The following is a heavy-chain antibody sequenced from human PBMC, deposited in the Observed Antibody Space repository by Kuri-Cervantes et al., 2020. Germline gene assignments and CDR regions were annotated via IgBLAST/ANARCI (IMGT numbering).Heavy chain of an antibody. CDR3: ASGRYDGSSLPGPPDY. V-gene: IGHV1-8*01. CDR2: MNPNSGNT. Sequence: ASVKVSCKASGYTFTSYDINGVRQATGQGLEWMGWMNPNSGNTGYAQKFQGRVTMTTDTSTSTAYVELRSLRSDDTAVYYCASGRYDGSSLPGPPDYWGQGTLVTVSS. D-gene: IGHD6-6*01. J-gene: IGHJ4*02. CDR1: GYTFTSYD.